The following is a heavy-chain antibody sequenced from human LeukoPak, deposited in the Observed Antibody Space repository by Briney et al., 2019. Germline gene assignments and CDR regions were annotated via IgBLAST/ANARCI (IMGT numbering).Heavy chain of an antibody. CDR3: AARFKDTAMVGYAFDI. Sequence: ASVKVSCKASGFTFTISAMQWVRQARGQRLEWIGCIVVGSGNTNYAQKFEERVTITRDMSTSTAYMKLSSLRSEDTAVYYCAARFKDTAMVGYAFDIWGQGTMVTVSS. V-gene: IGHV1-58*02. D-gene: IGHD5-18*01. CDR1: GFTFTISA. CDR2: IVVGSGNT. J-gene: IGHJ3*02.